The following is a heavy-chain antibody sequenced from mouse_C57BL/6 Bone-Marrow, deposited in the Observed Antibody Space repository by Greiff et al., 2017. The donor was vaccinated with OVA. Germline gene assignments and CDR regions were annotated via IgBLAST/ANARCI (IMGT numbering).Heavy chain of an antibody. CDR2: INPYNGDT. J-gene: IGHJ2*01. V-gene: IGHV1-20*01. CDR3: ARREDGYFLDY. Sequence: VQLQQSGPELVKPGDSVKISCKASGYSFIGYFMNWVMQSHGKSLEWIGRINPYNGDTFYNQKFKGKATLTVDKSSSTAHMELRSLTSEDSAVYYCARREDGYFLDYWGQGTTLTVSS. D-gene: IGHD2-3*01. CDR1: GYSFIGYF.